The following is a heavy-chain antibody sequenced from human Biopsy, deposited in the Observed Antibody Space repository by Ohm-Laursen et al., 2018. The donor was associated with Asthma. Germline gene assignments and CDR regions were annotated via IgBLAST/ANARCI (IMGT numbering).Heavy chain of an antibody. CDR1: RFTYE. J-gene: IGHJ5*01. CDR2: ITSSSSYI. Sequence: SLRLSCAALRFTYEMHWVRQAPGKGLEWVSSITSSSSYIFYADSVKGRFTISRDNPRNSLYLQMNSLRAEDTVVYYCAREKITESSGFQNWFDSWGQGTLVTVSS. CDR3: AREKITESSGFQNWFDS. D-gene: IGHD3-22*01. V-gene: IGHV3-21*01.